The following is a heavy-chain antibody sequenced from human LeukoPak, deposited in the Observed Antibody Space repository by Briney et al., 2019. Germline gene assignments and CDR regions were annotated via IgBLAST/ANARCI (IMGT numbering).Heavy chain of an antibody. CDR3: DTSTRYDSSGYYYPYYYYYMDV. D-gene: IGHD3-22*01. CDR2: IYYSGST. V-gene: IGHV4-59*01. Sequence: PSETLSLTCTVSGGSISSYYWSWVRQPPGKGLEWIGYIYYSGSTNYNPSLKSRVTISVDTSKKQFSLKLSSVTAADTAVYYCDTSTRYDSSGYYYPYYYYYMDVWGKGTTVTVSS. J-gene: IGHJ6*03. CDR1: GGSISSYY.